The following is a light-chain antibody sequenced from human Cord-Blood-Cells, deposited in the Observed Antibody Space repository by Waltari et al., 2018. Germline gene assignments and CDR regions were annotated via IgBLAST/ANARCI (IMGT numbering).Light chain of an antibody. Sequence: EIVMTQSPATLSVSPGERATLSCRASQSVSSNLAWYPQKPGQAPRLLSYGASTRANGIPARVSGSGSGTEFTLTISSLQSEDFAVYYCQQYNNWPPLTFGGGTKVEIK. CDR3: QQYNNWPPLT. CDR2: GAS. CDR1: QSVSSN. V-gene: IGKV3-15*01. J-gene: IGKJ4*01.